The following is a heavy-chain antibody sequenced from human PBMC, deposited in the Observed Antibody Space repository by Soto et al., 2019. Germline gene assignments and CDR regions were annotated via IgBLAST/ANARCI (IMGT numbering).Heavy chain of an antibody. J-gene: IGHJ4*02. D-gene: IGHD1-26*01. Sequence: SETLSLTCTVSGGSISTYYWNWIRQPPGKVLDSIGYIYYSGIANYSPSLESRVTLSVDTSKNEFSLKLSSVTAADTAIYSCARDDREHTKSPAPDQWGKGNLVTVSS. CDR3: ARDDREHTKSPAPDQ. V-gene: IGHV4-59*01. CDR2: IYYSGIA. CDR1: GGSISTYY.